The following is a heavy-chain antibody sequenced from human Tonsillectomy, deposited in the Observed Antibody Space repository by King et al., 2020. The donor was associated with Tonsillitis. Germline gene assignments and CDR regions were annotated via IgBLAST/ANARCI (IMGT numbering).Heavy chain of an antibody. J-gene: IGHJ3*02. Sequence: VQLQESGPGLVKPSETLSLTCTVSGGSISSYSWSWIRQPPGKGLEWIGYIYYRGSTNYNPSLKSRGTISVDTSKNLFSLKLSSVTAADTAVYDCARQGYGDYAVDAFDIWGQGTTVTVSS. CDR2: IYYRGST. V-gene: IGHV4-59*08. CDR3: ARQGYGDYAVDAFDI. D-gene: IGHD4-17*01. CDR1: GGSISSYS.